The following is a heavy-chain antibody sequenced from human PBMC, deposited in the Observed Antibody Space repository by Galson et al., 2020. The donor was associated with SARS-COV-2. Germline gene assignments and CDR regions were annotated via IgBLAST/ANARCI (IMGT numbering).Heavy chain of an antibody. CDR3: ARDASGWYVDD. D-gene: IGHD6-19*01. CDR2: ISYDGSNK. CDR1: GFTFSSYG. J-gene: IGHJ4*02. V-gene: IGHV3-30*03. Sequence: GESLKISCAASGFTFSSYGMHWVRQAPGKGLEWVAVISYDGSNKYYADSVKGRFTISRDNSKNTLYLQMNSLRAEDTAVYYCARDASGWYVDDWGQGTLVPVAS.